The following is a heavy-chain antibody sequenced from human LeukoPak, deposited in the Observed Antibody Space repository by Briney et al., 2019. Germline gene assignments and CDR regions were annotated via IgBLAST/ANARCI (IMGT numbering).Heavy chain of an antibody. CDR1: GGTFSSYA. J-gene: IGHJ4*02. CDR2: IIPIFGTA. D-gene: IGHD5-18*01. Sequence: GASVKVSCKASGGTFSSYAISWVRQAPGQGLEWMGGIIPIFGTANYAQKFQGRVTITADESTSTAYMELSSLRSEDTAVYYCARGGYSYGRTKLDYWGQGTLVTVSS. V-gene: IGHV1-69*01. CDR3: ARGGYSYGRTKLDY.